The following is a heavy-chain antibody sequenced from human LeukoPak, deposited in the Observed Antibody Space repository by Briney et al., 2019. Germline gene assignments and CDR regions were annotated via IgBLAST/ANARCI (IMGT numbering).Heavy chain of an antibody. CDR1: GYSFTSYW. CDR2: IYPGDSDT. D-gene: IGHD6-6*01. CDR3: ARHGAARRGGYYYMDV. Sequence: GESLKISCKGSGYSFTSYWIGWVRQMPGKGLEWMGIIYPGDSDTRYSPSFQGQVTISADKPISTAYLQWSSLKASDTAMYYCARHGAARRGGYYYMDVWGKGTTVTVSS. V-gene: IGHV5-51*01. J-gene: IGHJ6*03.